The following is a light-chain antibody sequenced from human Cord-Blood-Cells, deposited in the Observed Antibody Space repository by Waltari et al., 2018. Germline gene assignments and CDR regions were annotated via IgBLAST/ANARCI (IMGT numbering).Light chain of an antibody. CDR2: DAS. J-gene: IGKJ1*01. CDR3: QQYNSYSWT. Sequence: DIQMTQSPSTLSASVGDRVTITCRASQSISSWLAWYQQKPGKAPKLLIYDASSLESGVPSRFSCSGSGTEFTLTISSLQPGDFATYYCQQYNSYSWTFGQGTKVEIK. CDR1: QSISSW. V-gene: IGKV1-5*01.